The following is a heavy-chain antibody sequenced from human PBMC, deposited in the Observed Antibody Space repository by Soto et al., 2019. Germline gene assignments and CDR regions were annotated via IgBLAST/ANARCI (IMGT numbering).Heavy chain of an antibody. CDR3: ARAPSYDSSGRNYYYYGMDV. J-gene: IGHJ6*02. CDR1: GGSISSGDYY. Sequence: SETLSLTCTVSGGSISSGDYYWSWILQPPGKGLEWIVYIYYCGSTYYNPSLKSRVTISVDTSKNQFSLKLSSVTAADTAVYYCARAPSYDSSGRNYYYYGMDVWGQGTTVTVSS. V-gene: IGHV4-30-4*01. CDR2: IYYCGST. D-gene: IGHD3-22*01.